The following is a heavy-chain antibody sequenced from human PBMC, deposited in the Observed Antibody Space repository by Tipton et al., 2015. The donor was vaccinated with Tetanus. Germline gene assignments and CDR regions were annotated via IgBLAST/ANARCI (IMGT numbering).Heavy chain of an antibody. CDR2: IYYSGST. D-gene: IGHD5-24*01. J-gene: IGHJ5*02. CDR1: GGSIASQY. V-gene: IGHV4-59*06. CDR3: ARDQGGGRVVRLNWFDP. Sequence: TLSLTCTVSGGSIASQYWSWIRQPAGKGLEWIGYIYYSGSTFYNPSLESRVTISVDTSKNQFSLKMNSVTAADTAVYYCARDQGGGRVVRLNWFDPWGQGTLVTVSS.